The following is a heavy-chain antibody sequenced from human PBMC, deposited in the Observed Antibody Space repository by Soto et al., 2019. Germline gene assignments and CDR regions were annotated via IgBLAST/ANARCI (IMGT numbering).Heavy chain of an antibody. CDR2: IKSKPDGGTT. Sequence: EVQLVESGGGLVKPGGSLRLSCTASGFTFSSAWMSWARQAPGKGLEWVGRIKSKPDGGTTDYAAPVKGRFTISRDDSKNTLYLQMISLKTEDTAVYYCATISQGLLWFGQFYWGQGTLVTVSS. V-gene: IGHV3-15*01. CDR1: GFTFSSAW. J-gene: IGHJ4*02. D-gene: IGHD3-10*01. CDR3: ATISQGLLWFGQFY.